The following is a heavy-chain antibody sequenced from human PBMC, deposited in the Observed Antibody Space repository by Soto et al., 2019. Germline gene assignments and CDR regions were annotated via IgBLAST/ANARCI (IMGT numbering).Heavy chain of an antibody. CDR1: GCSMSGSSFY. V-gene: IGHV4-39*01. CDR3: ARHSRYCSDYICYSFDH. Sequence: SEALSLPCPVSGCSMSGSSFYWGWIRQSPGKGLEWIGGIYFSGSTFFNPSLESRVTISVDTSKNQFSLKMTSVTAADTAVYYCARHSRYCSDYICYSFDHWGQGTLVTVSS. D-gene: IGHD2-15*01. CDR2: IYFSGST. J-gene: IGHJ4*02.